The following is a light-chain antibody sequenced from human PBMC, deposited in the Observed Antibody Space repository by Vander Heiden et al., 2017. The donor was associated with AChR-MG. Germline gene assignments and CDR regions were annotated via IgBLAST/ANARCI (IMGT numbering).Light chain of an antibody. Sequence: DTQMTQSPSSLSASVGDRVTITCQASQDISNYLNWYQQKPGKAPKLLIYDASNLETGVPSRFSGSGSGTDFTFTISSLQPEDIATYYCQQYDNLLTITFSGGTKVEIK. V-gene: IGKV1-33*01. J-gene: IGKJ4*01. CDR1: QDISNY. CDR2: DAS. CDR3: QQYDNLLTIT.